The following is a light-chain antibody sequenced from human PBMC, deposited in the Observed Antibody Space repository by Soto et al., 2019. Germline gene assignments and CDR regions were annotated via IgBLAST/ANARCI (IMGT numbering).Light chain of an antibody. V-gene: IGKV1-5*03. J-gene: IGKJ1*01. CDR3: QQYNSYSPPWT. CDR2: KAS. Sequence: DIQMTQSPSTLSASVGDRVTITCRASQSINSWLAWYQQKPGKAPKLLIYKASSLESGVTSRFSGSGSGTEFTLTISSLQPDDFATYYCQQYNSYSPPWTFGQGTKVEIK. CDR1: QSINSW.